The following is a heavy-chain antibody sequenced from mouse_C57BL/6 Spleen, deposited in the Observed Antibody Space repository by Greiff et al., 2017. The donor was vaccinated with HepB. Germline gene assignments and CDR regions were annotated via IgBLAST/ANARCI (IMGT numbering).Heavy chain of an antibody. CDR2: ISDGGSYT. CDR1: GFTFSSYA. Sequence: EVQGVESGGGLVKPGGSLKLSCAASGFTFSSYAMSWVRQTPEKRLEWVATISDGGSYTYYPDNVKGRFTISRDNAKNNMYLQMSLLKSEDTAMYYCARGGSGFDYWDQGTTLTVSS. V-gene: IGHV5-4*01. CDR3: ARGGSGFDY. D-gene: IGHD1-1*01. J-gene: IGHJ2*01.